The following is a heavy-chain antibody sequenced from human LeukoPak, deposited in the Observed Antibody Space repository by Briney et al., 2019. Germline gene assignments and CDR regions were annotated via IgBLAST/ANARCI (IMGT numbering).Heavy chain of an antibody. CDR2: IAYDGSSQ. J-gene: IGHJ1*01. D-gene: IGHD4-17*01. CDR1: GFIFSDYA. Sequence: GGSLRLSCAASGFIFSDYAMHWVRQAPGKGLEWVAVIAYDGSSQYYADSVKGLFTISRDNSKNMLYLEINGLRADDTAVYYCARRDYGYFQHWGQGTLVTVSS. CDR3: ARRDYGYFQH. V-gene: IGHV3-30-3*01.